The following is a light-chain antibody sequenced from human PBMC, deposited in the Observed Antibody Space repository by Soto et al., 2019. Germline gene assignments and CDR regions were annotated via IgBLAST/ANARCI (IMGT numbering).Light chain of an antibody. CDR3: AAWDDSLNGL. V-gene: IGLV1-44*01. CDR2: GND. CDR1: RSNVGNNA. Sequence: QSVLIQPPSASGTPGQRVTISCSGSRSNVGNNAVLWYQQLPGTAPKLLIYGNDQRPSGVPDRFSGSKSGTSASLAISGLQSEDEADYYCAAWDDSLNGLFGGGTQLTVL. J-gene: IGLJ2*01.